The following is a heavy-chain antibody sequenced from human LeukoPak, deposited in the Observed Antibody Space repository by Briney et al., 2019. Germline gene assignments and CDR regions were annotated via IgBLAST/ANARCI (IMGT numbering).Heavy chain of an antibody. J-gene: IGHJ4*02. CDR2: ISSSSSYI. D-gene: IGHD1-1*01. CDR3: ARSGPRETPTGY. Sequence: GGSLRLSCAASGFTFSSYSMNWVRQDPGKGLEWVSSISSSSSYIYYADSVKGRFTISRDNAKNSLYLQMNSLRAEDTAVYYCARSGPRETPTGYWGQGTLVTVSS. CDR1: GFTFSSYS. V-gene: IGHV3-21*01.